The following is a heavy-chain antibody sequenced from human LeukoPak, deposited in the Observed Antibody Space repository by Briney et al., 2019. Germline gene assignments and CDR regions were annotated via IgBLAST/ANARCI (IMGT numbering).Heavy chain of an antibody. D-gene: IGHD3-3*01. Sequence: KPSETLSLTCTVSGGSISSSSYYWGWIRQPPGKGLEWIGSIYYSGGTYYNPSLKSRVTISVDTSKNQFSLKLSSVTAADTAVYYCASSITIFGVAENFDYWGQGTLVTVSS. CDR3: ASSITIFGVAENFDY. V-gene: IGHV4-39*01. CDR2: IYYSGGT. J-gene: IGHJ4*02. CDR1: GGSISSSSYY.